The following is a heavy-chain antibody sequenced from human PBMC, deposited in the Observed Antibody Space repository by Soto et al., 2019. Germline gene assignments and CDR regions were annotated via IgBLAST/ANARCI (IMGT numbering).Heavy chain of an antibody. V-gene: IGHV4-59*01. CDR1: GGSISSYY. D-gene: IGHD3-3*01. Sequence: SETLSLTCTVSGGSISSYYWSWIRQPPGKGLEWIGYIYYSGSTNYNPSLKSRVTISVDTSKNQFSLKLSSVTAADTAVYYCARALRAYDFATPNYYYYMDVWGKGTTVTVSS. CDR3: ARALRAYDFATPNYYYYMDV. J-gene: IGHJ6*03. CDR2: IYYSGST.